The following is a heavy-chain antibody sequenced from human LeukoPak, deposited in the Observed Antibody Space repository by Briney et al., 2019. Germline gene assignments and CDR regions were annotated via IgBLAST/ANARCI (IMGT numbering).Heavy chain of an antibody. D-gene: IGHD2-8*02. CDR2: ISSSSSYI. CDR1: GFTFSSYS. V-gene: IGHV3-21*01. J-gene: IGHJ4*02. CDR3: ARDHSGGLDY. Sequence: GGSLRPSCAASGFTFSSYSMNWVRQAPGKGLEWVSSISSSSSYIYYADSVKGRFTISRDNAKNSLYLQMNSLRAEDTAVYYCARDHSGGLDYWGQGTLVTVSS.